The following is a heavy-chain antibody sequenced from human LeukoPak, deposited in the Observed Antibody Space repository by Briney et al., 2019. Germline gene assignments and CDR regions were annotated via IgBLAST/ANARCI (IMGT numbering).Heavy chain of an antibody. D-gene: IGHD3-22*01. Sequence: GGSLTLSCAVSGITLSNYGMSWVRQAPGKGLEWVAGISGSGGSANYADSVKGRFTISRDNPKNTLFLQMKSLRAEDTSVYFCAKRGVVIRVILVGFHKEAYYFDSWGQGALVTVSS. V-gene: IGHV3-23*01. J-gene: IGHJ4*02. CDR1: GITLSNYG. CDR2: ISGSGGSA. CDR3: AKRGVVIRVILVGFHKEAYYFDS.